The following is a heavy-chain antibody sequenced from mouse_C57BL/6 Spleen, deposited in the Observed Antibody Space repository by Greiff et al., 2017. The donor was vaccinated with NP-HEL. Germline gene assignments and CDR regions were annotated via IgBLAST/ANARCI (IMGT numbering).Heavy chain of an antibody. D-gene: IGHD1-1*01. J-gene: IGHJ2*01. CDR3: AKGSSYPYYFDY. Sequence: EVQLQQSGPELVKPGASVKMSCKASGYTFTDYNMHWVKQSHGKSLEWIGYINPNNGGTSYNQKFKGKATLTVNKSSSTAYMELRSLTSEDSAVYYCAKGSSYPYYFDYWGRGTTLTVSS. V-gene: IGHV1-22*01. CDR1: GYTFTDYN. CDR2: INPNNGGT.